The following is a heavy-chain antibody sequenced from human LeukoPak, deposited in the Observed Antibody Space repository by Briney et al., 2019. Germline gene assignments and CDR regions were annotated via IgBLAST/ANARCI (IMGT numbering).Heavy chain of an antibody. Sequence: GGSLRLSCAASGFTVSSNYMSWVRQAPGKGLEWVSVIYSGGSTYYADSVKGRFTISRDNSENTLYLQMNSLRAEDTAVYYCARDLSRGYSYGTLDYWGQGTLVTVSS. CDR1: GFTVSSNY. J-gene: IGHJ4*02. CDR2: IYSGGST. V-gene: IGHV3-53*01. D-gene: IGHD5-18*01. CDR3: ARDLSRGYSYGTLDY.